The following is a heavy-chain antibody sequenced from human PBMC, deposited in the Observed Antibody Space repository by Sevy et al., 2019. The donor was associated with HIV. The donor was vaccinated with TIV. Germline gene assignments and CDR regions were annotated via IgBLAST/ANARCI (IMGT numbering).Heavy chain of an antibody. J-gene: IGHJ3*01. Sequence: GGSLRLSCAATGFIVSNSYMNWVRQAPGKGLEWVSFIYTDGKTYYADSVRGRFTISRDNSKNTVYLQMNSLRPEETAVYYCLGDVIGGSGTPVAFDLWGQGTMVTVSS. CDR2: IYTDGKT. V-gene: IGHV3-53*01. CDR1: GFIVSNSY. D-gene: IGHD2-2*01. CDR3: LGDVIGGSGTPVAFDL.